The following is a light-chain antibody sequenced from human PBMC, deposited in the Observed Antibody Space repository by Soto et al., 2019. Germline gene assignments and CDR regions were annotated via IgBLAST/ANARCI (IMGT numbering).Light chain of an antibody. Sequence: EIVFTQSPDTLSLSPGEGASLSCRASQSVHTFLAWYQQKPGQAPRLLIYGASTRATGVPARFSGSGSGTDFTLTISSLEPEDFAVYYCQQRSNWPPDTFGQGTRLEI. J-gene: IGKJ5*01. V-gene: IGKV3-11*01. CDR2: GAS. CDR1: QSVHTF. CDR3: QQRSNWPPDT.